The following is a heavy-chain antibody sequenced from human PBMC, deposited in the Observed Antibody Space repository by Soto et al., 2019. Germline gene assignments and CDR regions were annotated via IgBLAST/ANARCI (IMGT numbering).Heavy chain of an antibody. CDR3: ASHMGATRPRGYYYGMDA. Sequence: PSETLSLTCTVSGGSISSSSYYWGWIRQPPGKGLEWIGSIYYSGSTYHNPSLKSRVTISVDTSKNQFSLKLSSVTAADTAVYYCASHMGATRPRGYYYGMDAWGQGTTVTVSS. V-gene: IGHV4-39*01. CDR2: IYYSGST. CDR1: GGSISSSSYY. J-gene: IGHJ6*02. D-gene: IGHD1-26*01.